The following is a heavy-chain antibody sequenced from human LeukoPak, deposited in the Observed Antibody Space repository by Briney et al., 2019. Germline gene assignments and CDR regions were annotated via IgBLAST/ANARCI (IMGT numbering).Heavy chain of an antibody. Sequence: GGSLRLSWAASGFSFSVCAMHWVRQAPGKGLEWVATISYDGNNKHYTDSVEGRFTISRDNSKNTLYLQMNTLRVEDTAMYYCVRGVTIYDSSGYFDYWGQGTLVTVSS. V-gene: IGHV3-30-3*01. CDR3: VRGVTIYDSSGYFDY. CDR2: ISYDGNNK. D-gene: IGHD3-22*01. CDR1: GFSFSVCA. J-gene: IGHJ4*02.